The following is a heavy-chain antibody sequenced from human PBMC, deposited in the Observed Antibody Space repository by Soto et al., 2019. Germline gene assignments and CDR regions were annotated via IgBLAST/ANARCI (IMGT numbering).Heavy chain of an antibody. Sequence: PGESLKISCKGSGYSFFSHWIGWVRQMPGKGLEWVGIIYPADSETRYSPSFQGQVTISVDKSINTAYLQWSSLKASDTAMYYCARRPWLSGYYDYWGLGTLVTVSS. CDR1: GYSFFSHW. V-gene: IGHV5-51*01. J-gene: IGHJ4*02. CDR2: IYPADSET. D-gene: IGHD3-22*01. CDR3: ARRPWLSGYYDY.